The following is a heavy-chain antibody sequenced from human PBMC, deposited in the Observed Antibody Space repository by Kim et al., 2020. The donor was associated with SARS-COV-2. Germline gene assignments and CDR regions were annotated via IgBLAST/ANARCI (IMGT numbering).Heavy chain of an antibody. V-gene: IGHV4-39*07. CDR1: GGSISSSSYY. CDR2: IYYSGST. CDR3: AGVMHPYYYYGMDV. J-gene: IGHJ6*02. D-gene: IGHD3-16*01. Sequence: SETLSLTCTVSGGSISSSSYYWGWIRQPPGKGLEWIGSIYYSGSTYYNPSLKSRVTISVDTSKNQFSLKLSSVTAADTAVYYCAGVMHPYYYYGMDVWGQGTTVTVSS.